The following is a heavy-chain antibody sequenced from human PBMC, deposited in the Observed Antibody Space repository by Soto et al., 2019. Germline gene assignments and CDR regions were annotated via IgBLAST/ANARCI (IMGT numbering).Heavy chain of an antibody. J-gene: IGHJ6*02. Sequence: ASVKVSCNASGYTFTSYYMHWVRQAPGQGLEWMGIINPSGGSTSYAQKFQGRVTMTRDTSTSTVYMELSSLRSEDTAVYYCARDLYVAAAGTKWDYYYGMDVWGQGTTVTVSS. D-gene: IGHD6-13*01. CDR1: GYTFTSYY. V-gene: IGHV1-46*01. CDR2: INPSGGST. CDR3: ARDLYVAAAGTKWDYYYGMDV.